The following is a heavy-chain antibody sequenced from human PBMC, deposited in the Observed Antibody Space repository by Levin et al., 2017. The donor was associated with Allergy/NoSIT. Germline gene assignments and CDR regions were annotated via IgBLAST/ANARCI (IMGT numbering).Heavy chain of an antibody. CDR2: ISGRGGST. CDR3: AKDTYAYCGGDCAGGY. D-gene: IGHD2-21*02. J-gene: IGHJ4*02. CDR1: GFTFSSYA. Sequence: LSLTCAASGFTFSSYAMRWGRQAPGKGLERGAAISGRGGSTYYADSVKGRFTISRDNSKNTLYLQMNSLRAEDTAVYYCAKDTYAYCGGDCAGGYWGQGTLVTVSS. V-gene: IGHV3-23*01.